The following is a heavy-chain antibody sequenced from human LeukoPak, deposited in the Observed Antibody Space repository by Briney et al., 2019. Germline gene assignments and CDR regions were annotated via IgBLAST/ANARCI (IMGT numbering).Heavy chain of an antibody. Sequence: GGSLRLSCAASGFTFSDYYMSCIRQAPGKGLEWVSYISSSGSTIYYADSVKGRFTISRDNAKNSLYLQMNSLRAEDTAVYYCARDNGWLQLTYFDYWGQGTLVTVSS. D-gene: IGHD5-24*01. V-gene: IGHV3-11*01. J-gene: IGHJ4*02. CDR2: ISSSGSTI. CDR3: ARDNGWLQLTYFDY. CDR1: GFTFSDYY.